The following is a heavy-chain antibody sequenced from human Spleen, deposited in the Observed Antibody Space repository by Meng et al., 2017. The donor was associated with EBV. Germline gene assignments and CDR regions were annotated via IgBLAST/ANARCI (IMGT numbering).Heavy chain of an antibody. J-gene: IGHJ3*02. CDR2: ISHSGTT. V-gene: IGHV4-4*02. CDR1: GVYVSNNHW. D-gene: IGHD1-26*01. Sequence: VRLMRSSPGLVRPSGTLSLTCAVSGVYVSNNHWWTWLRQPPGKGLEWIGEISHSGTTNSNPSLKSRVTISVDKSKNNFSLKLNSVTATDTAFYYCATQKLLPFPSGAFDNWGQGTLVTVSS. CDR3: ATQKLLPFPSGAFDN.